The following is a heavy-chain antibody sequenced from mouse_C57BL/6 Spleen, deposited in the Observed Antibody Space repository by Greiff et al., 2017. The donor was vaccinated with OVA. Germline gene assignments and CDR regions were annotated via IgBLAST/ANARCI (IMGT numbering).Heavy chain of an antibody. Sequence: EVQLVESGGGLVQPKGSLKLSCAASGFSFNTYAMNWVRQAPGKGLEWVARIRSKSNNYATYYADSVKDRFTISRDDSESMLYLQMNNLKTEDTAMYYCVREPPYYGSGYFDVWGTGTTVTVSS. CDR2: IRSKSNNYAT. J-gene: IGHJ1*03. CDR3: VREPPYYGSGYFDV. V-gene: IGHV10-1*01. D-gene: IGHD1-1*01. CDR1: GFSFNTYA.